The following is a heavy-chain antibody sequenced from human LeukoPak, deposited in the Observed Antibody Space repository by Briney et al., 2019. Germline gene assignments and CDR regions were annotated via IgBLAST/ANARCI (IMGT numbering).Heavy chain of an antibody. V-gene: IGHV4-59*01. CDR3: ARAKRGWKWFDP. D-gene: IGHD1-1*01. J-gene: IGHJ5*02. Sequence: SETLSLTCTVSGGSISSYYWSWIRQPPGKGLEWIGYIYYSGSTNYNPSLKSRVTILVDTSKNQFSLKLSSVTAADTAVYYCARAKRGWKWFDPWGQGTLVTVSS. CDR1: GGSISSYY. CDR2: IYYSGST.